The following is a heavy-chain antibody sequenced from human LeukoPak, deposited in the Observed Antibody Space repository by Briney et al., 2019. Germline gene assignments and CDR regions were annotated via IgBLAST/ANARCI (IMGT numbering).Heavy chain of an antibody. CDR3: ARLNPSSALSYYLDS. V-gene: IGHV4-31*03. J-gene: IGHJ4*02. Sequence: SETLSLTCTVPGGSISSGTFFWTWIRQHPGKGLEWIAYVHHSGVTYPNPSLQSRITIPVETSKNQYSLKLSSVTAADTAVYYCARLNPSSALSYYLDSWGRGTLVTVSS. CDR2: VHHSGVT. CDR1: GGSISSGTFF.